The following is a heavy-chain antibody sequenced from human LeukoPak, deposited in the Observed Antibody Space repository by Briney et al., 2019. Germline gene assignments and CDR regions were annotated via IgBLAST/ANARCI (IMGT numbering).Heavy chain of an antibody. D-gene: IGHD1-26*01. Sequence: GGSLRLSCAASGFTFSSYAMHWVRQAPGKGLEWVAVIPYDGSNKYYADSVKGRFTISRDNSKNTLYLQMNSLRAEDTAVYYCARDGVTSGSYLDYWGQGTLVTVSS. V-gene: IGHV3-30-3*01. CDR1: GFTFSSYA. J-gene: IGHJ4*02. CDR3: ARDGVTSGSYLDY. CDR2: IPYDGSNK.